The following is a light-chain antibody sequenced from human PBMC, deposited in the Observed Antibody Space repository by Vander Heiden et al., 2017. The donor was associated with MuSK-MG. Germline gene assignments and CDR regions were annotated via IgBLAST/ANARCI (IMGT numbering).Light chain of an antibody. CDR1: SSDVGAQKS. CDR2: DVF. V-gene: IGLV2-14*03. CDR3: SSFTTTSTYV. J-gene: IGLJ1*01. Sequence: QSALTQPASVSGSPGQSITIYCTGTSSDVGAQKSVSWYQQHPGKAPKLIIYDVFYRPSGVSDRFSGSKSGNTASLTISGLQTEDEADYFCSSFTTTSTYVFASVTTVTVL.